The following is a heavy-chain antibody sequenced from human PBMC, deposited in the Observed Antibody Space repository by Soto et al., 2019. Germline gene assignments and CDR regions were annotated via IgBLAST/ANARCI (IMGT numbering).Heavy chain of an antibody. CDR3: ARVQRGPPPYYYGSGSSGWFDP. V-gene: IGHV1-18*01. CDR1: GYTITSYG. Sequence: ASVKVSCKASGYTITSYGISWVRQAPGQGLEWMGWISAYNGNTNYAQKLQGRVTMTTDTSTSTAYMELRSLRSDDTAVYYCARVQRGPPPYYYGSGSSGWFDPWGQGTLVTVSS. J-gene: IGHJ5*02. CDR2: ISAYNGNT. D-gene: IGHD3-10*01.